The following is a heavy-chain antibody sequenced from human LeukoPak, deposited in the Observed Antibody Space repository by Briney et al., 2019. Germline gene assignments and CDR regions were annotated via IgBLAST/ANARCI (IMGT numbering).Heavy chain of an antibody. CDR2: ISSSSSYI. J-gene: IGHJ4*02. D-gene: IGHD2-15*01. CDR3: ARDNPLRYCSGGSCYSGSEGFDY. CDR1: GFTFSSYS. Sequence: PGGSLRLSCAASGFTFSSYSMNWVHQAPGKGLEWVSSISSSSSYIYYADSVKGRFTISRDNAKNSLYLQMNSLRAEDTAVYYCARDNPLRYCSGGSCYSGSEGFDYWGQGTLVTVSS. V-gene: IGHV3-21*01.